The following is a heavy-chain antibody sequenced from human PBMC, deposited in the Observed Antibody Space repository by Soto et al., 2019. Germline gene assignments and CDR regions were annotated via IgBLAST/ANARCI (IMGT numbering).Heavy chain of an antibody. CDR1: GFTFSRYG. Sequence: QVQLVESGGGVVQPGRSLRLSCAASGFTFSRYGMHWVRQAPGKGLEWVAVIWYDGSNKYYADSVKGRFTISRDNSKNTLYLQMNSLTAEDTAVYYCARVRSCSSTTCYNFDWWGQGTLVTVSS. V-gene: IGHV3-33*01. J-gene: IGHJ4*02. CDR3: ARVRSCSSTTCYNFDW. CDR2: IWYDGSNK. D-gene: IGHD2-2*02.